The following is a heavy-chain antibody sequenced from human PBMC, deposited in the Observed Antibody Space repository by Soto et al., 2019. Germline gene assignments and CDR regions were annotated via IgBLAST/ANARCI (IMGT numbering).Heavy chain of an antibody. CDR2: INHSGST. Sequence: SQALSLTWAVYGGSFSGYYWSWIRQPPGKGLEWIGEINHSGSTNYNPSLKSRVTISVDTSKNQFSLKLSSVTAADTAVYYCATVLRYLKVLDIRGQGTMVTVSS. V-gene: IGHV4-34*01. J-gene: IGHJ3*02. CDR1: GGSFSGYY. CDR3: ATVLRYLKVLDI. D-gene: IGHD3-9*01.